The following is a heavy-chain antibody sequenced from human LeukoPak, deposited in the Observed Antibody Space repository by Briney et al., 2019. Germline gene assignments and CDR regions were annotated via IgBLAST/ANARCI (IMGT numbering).Heavy chain of an antibody. D-gene: IGHD3-9*01. Sequence: PSETLSLTCALYGGSFSGYYWSWIRQPPGRGLQWIGEINYSGSTNYSPSLRSRVTISLDTSKNQLSLKLSSVTAADTAVYYCARAAPHYDILTGYSWGNWFDPWGQGTLVTVSS. CDR1: GGSFSGYY. CDR2: INYSGST. CDR3: ARAAPHYDILTGYSWGNWFDP. V-gene: IGHV4-34*01. J-gene: IGHJ5*02.